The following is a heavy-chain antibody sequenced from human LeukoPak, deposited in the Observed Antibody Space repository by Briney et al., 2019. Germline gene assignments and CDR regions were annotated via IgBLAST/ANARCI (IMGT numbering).Heavy chain of an antibody. V-gene: IGHV4-61*02. J-gene: IGHJ4*02. CDR3: ARHIQGANVCDY. CDR1: GGSISSGSYY. D-gene: IGHD2-21*01. CDR2: IYTSGST. Sequence: PSQTLSLTCTVSGGSISSGSYYWSWIRQPAGKGLEWIGRIYTSGSTNYNPSLKSRVTISVDTSKNQFSLKLSSVTAADTAVYYCARHIQGANVCDYWGQGTLVTVPS.